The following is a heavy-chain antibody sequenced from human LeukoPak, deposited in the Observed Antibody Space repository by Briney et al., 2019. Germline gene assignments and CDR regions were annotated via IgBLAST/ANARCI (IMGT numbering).Heavy chain of an antibody. J-gene: IGHJ4*02. CDR2: ISGSGGST. CDR1: GFTFSSYA. Sequence: GSLRLSCAASGFTFSSYAMSWVRQTPGKGLEWVSAISGSGGSTYYADSVKGRFTISRDNSKNTLYLQMNSLRAEDTAVYYCAKDRELGGYYDILTGYYTSWYFDYWGQGTLVTVSS. D-gene: IGHD3-9*01. V-gene: IGHV3-23*01. CDR3: AKDRELGGYYDILTGYYTSWYFDY.